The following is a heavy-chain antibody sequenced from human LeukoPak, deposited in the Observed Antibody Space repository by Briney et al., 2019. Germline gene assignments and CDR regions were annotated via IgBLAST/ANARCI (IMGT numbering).Heavy chain of an antibody. CDR3: AKPDYFDY. CDR2: ISYDGSNK. CDR1: GFTFSSYG. V-gene: IGHV3-30*18. J-gene: IGHJ4*02. Sequence: PGGSLRLSCAASGFTFSSYGMHWVRQAPGKGLEWVAVISYDGSNKYYADSVKGRFTISRDNSKNTLYLQMNSLRAEDTAVYYCAKPDYFDYWGQGTLVTVSS.